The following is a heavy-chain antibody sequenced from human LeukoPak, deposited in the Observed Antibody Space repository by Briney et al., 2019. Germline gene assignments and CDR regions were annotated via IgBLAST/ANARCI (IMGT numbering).Heavy chain of an antibody. CDR3: ARDEGYYDSSGIINY. CDR2: INPSCGST. Sequence: ASVKVSCKAPGYTFTSYYMHWVRQAPGQGLEWMGIINPSCGSTSYAQKFQGRVTMTRDMSTSTVYMELSSLRSEDTAVYYCARDEGYYDSSGIINYWGQGTLVTVSS. D-gene: IGHD3-22*01. V-gene: IGHV1-46*01. CDR1: GYTFTSYY. J-gene: IGHJ4*02.